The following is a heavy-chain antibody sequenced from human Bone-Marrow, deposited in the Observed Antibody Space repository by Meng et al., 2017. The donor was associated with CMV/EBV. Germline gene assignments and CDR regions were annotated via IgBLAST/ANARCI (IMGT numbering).Heavy chain of an antibody. CDR1: GFTFDDYA. J-gene: IGHJ4*02. CDR2: IYSGGST. V-gene: IGHV3-53*01. Sequence: GESLKISCAASGFTFDDYAMHWVRQAPGKGLEWVSVIYSGGSTYYADSVKGRFTISRDNSKNTLYLQMNSLRAEDTAVYYCARDLGDYWGQGTLVTVSS. CDR3: ARDLGDY.